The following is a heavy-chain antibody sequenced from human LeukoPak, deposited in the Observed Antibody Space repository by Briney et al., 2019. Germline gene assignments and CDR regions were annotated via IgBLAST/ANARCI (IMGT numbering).Heavy chain of an antibody. CDR1: GGSFSGYY. Sequence: PSETLSLTCAVYGGSFSGYYWSWIRQPPGKGLEWIGEINHSGSTNCNPSLKSRVTISVDTSKNQFSLKLSSVTAADTAVYYCARSAIFGIGVDYWGQGTLVTVSS. D-gene: IGHD3-3*01. J-gene: IGHJ4*02. V-gene: IGHV4-34*01. CDR2: INHSGST. CDR3: ARSAIFGIGVDY.